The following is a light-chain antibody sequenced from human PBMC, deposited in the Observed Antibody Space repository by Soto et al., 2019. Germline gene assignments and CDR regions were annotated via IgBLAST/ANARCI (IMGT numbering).Light chain of an antibody. CDR2: DAT. J-gene: IGKJ4*01. CDR1: QGINSY. V-gene: IGKV1-16*01. CDR3: QQYERYPPS. Sequence: DIQMTQSPSSLSAYVGARVTIICRSSQGINSYLAWFQQKQGKPPKSLIYDATCLQSGVPSRFSGSGSGTDFSLTISSLQPEDVATYYCQQYERYPPSFGGGTKLEI.